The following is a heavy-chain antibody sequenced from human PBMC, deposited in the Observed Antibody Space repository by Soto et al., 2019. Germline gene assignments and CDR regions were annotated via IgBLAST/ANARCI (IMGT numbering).Heavy chain of an antibody. J-gene: IGHJ5*02. D-gene: IGHD3-10*01. CDR2: ISSSSSTI. CDR3: ARDGLPGELFPNWFDP. CDR1: GFTFSSYS. V-gene: IGHV3-48*01. Sequence: PGGSLRLSCAASGFTFSSYSMNWVRQAPGKGLEWVSYISSSSSTIYYADSVKGRFTISRDNAKNSLYLQMNSLRAEDTAVYYCARDGLPGELFPNWFDPWGQGTLVTVSS.